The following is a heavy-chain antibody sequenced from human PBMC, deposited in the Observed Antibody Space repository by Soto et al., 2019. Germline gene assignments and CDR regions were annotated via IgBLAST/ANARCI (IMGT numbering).Heavy chain of an antibody. J-gene: IGHJ4*02. CDR1: GFTFSDYA. CDR2: IWFDGATK. CDR3: GRGGFSTNWRFDY. D-gene: IGHD6-13*01. V-gene: IGHV3-33*01. Sequence: GGSLRLSCAASGFTFSDYAMHWVRQAPGKGLEWVASIWFDGATKYYADSVKGRFTISRDNSKNTVYLQMNSLRAEDSALYHCGRGGFSTNWRFDYWGQGTLVTSPQ.